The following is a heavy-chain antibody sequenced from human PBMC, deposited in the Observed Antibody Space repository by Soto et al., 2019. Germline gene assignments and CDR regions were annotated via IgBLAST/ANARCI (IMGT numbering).Heavy chain of an antibody. CDR1: GFSLRDCRGG. V-gene: IGHV2-26*01. CDR2: IFSNDEK. J-gene: IGHJ6*02. D-gene: IGHD2-8*01. CDR3: ARNSNDLAGSHYFYCFDV. Sequence: SGPTLANPTDPLTLTCTVSGFSLRDCRGGVSWVRQPPGKALEWLAHIFSNDEKYYSASVVNELTISKDTVKSQVVLSMTIMDPVDTASYYCARNSNDLAGSHYFYCFDVWGQGTTVTVSS.